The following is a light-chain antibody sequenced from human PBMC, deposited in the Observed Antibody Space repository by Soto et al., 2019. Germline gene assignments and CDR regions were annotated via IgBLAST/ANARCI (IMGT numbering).Light chain of an antibody. CDR2: DAS. J-gene: IGKJ1*01. Sequence: EIVLTQSPAILSISPGERATLSCRASQSVSSYLAWYQQKPGQAPRLLIYDASNRATGIPARFSGSGSGTDFTLTISSLEPEDFAVYYCQQRSNWPPSWTFGQGTKV. CDR1: QSVSSY. CDR3: QQRSNWPPSWT. V-gene: IGKV3-11*01.